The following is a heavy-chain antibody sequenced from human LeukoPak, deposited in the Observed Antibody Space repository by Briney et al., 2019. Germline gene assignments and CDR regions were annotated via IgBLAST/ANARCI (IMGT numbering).Heavy chain of an antibody. CDR1: GFTFSSYS. D-gene: IGHD6-6*01. CDR2: ISSSSSYI. Sequence: GGSLRLSCAASGFTFSSYSMNWVRQAPGKGLEWVSSISSSSSYIYYADSVKGRFTISRDNAKNPLYLQMNSLRAEDTAVYYCARDKQLVQGGGVYWGQGTLVTVSS. CDR3: ARDKQLVQGGGVY. V-gene: IGHV3-21*01. J-gene: IGHJ4*02.